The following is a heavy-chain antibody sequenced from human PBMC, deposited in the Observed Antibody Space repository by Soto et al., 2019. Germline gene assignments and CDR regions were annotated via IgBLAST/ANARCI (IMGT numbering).Heavy chain of an antibody. CDR3: ARSSRIAARPYYYYGMDV. CDR1: VGFISSNW. CDR2: IYHSGST. J-gene: IGHJ6*02. V-gene: IGHV4-4*02. Sequence: SETLSLTCVVSVGFISSNWWSWVRQPPGKGLEYIGEIYHSGSTHYNPSLQSRVTISVDQSRTYFSLDLSSVTAADTAVYYCARSSRIAARPYYYYGMDVWGQGTTVTVSS. D-gene: IGHD6-6*01.